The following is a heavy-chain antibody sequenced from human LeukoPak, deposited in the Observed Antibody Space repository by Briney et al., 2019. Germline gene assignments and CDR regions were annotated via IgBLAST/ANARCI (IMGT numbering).Heavy chain of an antibody. CDR2: VSSSGSTI. CDR3: ARANTIYYYGMDV. CDR1: GFTFSSYG. D-gene: IGHD2-2*01. V-gene: IGHV3-48*03. Sequence: GGSLRLSCAASGFTFSSYGMNWVRQAPGKGLEWVSYVSSSGSTIYYADSVKGRFTISRDNAKNSLYLQMNSLRAEDTAVYYCARANTIYYYGMDVWGKGTTVTVSS. J-gene: IGHJ6*04.